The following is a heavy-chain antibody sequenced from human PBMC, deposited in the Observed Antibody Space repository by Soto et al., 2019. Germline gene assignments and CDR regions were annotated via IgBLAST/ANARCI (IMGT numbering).Heavy chain of an antibody. CDR2: ISGNGGST. D-gene: IGHD3-10*01. Sequence: EVQLLESGGGLVQPGGSLRLSCAASGFSFSTYAMGWLRQAPGKGLEWVSAISGNGGSTYYADSVKGRFTISRDNSKNTLYLLMNSLRADDTAVYYCAKENTGGDSNWGQGTLVTVSS. J-gene: IGHJ4*02. CDR3: AKENTGGDSN. CDR1: GFSFSTYA. V-gene: IGHV3-23*01.